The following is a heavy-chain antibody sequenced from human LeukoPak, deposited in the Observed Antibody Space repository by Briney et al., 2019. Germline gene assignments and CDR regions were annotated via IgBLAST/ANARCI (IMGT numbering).Heavy chain of an antibody. D-gene: IGHD3-16*01. V-gene: IGHV1-2*02. Sequence: ASVKVSCKASEYTFTANYLHWVRQAPGQGLEWMGWINPNSGDTNYAQRFQGRVTMTRDTSISTAYMEVSRLRSDDTAVYYCARDLNTIRGVMDYWGQGTLVTVSS. CDR3: ARDLNTIRGVMDY. CDR2: INPNSGDT. CDR1: EYTFTANY. J-gene: IGHJ4*02.